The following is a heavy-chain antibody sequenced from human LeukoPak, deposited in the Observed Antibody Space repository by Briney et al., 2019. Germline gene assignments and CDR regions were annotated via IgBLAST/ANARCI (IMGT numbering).Heavy chain of an antibody. V-gene: IGHV3-33*08. CDR2: IWFDKNQ. CDR1: GFTFSSYW. CDR3: ARDRHCVNGVCHSPPGMDV. Sequence: GGSLRLSCAASGFTFSSYWMSWVRQAPGKGLEWVADIWFDKNQHFADSVKGRSAISRDNSKNTVYLQINSLRAEDTAVYYCARDRHCVNGVCHSPPGMDVWGQGTTVTVSS. D-gene: IGHD2-8*01. J-gene: IGHJ6*02.